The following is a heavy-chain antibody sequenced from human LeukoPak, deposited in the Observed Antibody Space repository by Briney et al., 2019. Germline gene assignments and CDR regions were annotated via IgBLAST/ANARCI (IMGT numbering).Heavy chain of an antibody. CDR3: AREMDSSSSFFTP. CDR2: IYYSGST. D-gene: IGHD6-6*01. CDR1: GGSISSYY. J-gene: IGHJ5*02. Sequence: SETLSLTCTVSGGSISSYYWSWIRQPPGKGLEWIGYIYYSGSTNYNPSLKSRVTISVDTSKNQFSLKLSSVTAADTAVYYCAREMDSSSSFFTPWGQGTLVTVSS. V-gene: IGHV4-59*01.